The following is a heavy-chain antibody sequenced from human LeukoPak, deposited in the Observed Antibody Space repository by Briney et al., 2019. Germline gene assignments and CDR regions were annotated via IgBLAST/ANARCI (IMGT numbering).Heavy chain of an antibody. J-gene: IGHJ4*02. V-gene: IGHV3-23*01. CDR2: ISGSGGST. Sequence: GGSLRLSCAASGFTFSSYVMSWVRQAPGKGLEWVSAISGSGGSTYYADSVKGRFTISRDNSKNTLYLQMNSLRAEDTAVYYCAKRSSWIPDEEDYWGQGTLVTVSS. CDR1: GFTFSSYV. CDR3: AKRSSWIPDEEDY. D-gene: IGHD5-18*01.